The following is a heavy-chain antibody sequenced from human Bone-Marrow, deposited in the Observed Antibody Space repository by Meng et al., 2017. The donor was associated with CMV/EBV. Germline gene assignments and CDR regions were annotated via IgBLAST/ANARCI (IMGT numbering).Heavy chain of an antibody. V-gene: IGHV3-48*04. CDR1: GFTFSNYW. CDR3: ARRPNYYDSSGYYFPTSYYYYGMDV. J-gene: IGHJ6*02. D-gene: IGHD3-22*01. Sequence: GESLKISCVASGFTFSNYWMNWVRQAPGKGLEWVSYISSSGSTIYYADSVKGRFTISRDNAKNSLYLQMNSLRAEDTAVYYCARRPNYYDSSGYYFPTSYYYYGMDVWGQGTTVTVSS. CDR2: ISSSGSTI.